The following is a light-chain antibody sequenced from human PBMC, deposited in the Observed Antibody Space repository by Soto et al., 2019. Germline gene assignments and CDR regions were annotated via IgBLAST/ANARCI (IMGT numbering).Light chain of an antibody. CDR2: DVS. CDR1: QSVSSY. V-gene: IGKV3-11*01. J-gene: IGKJ5*01. CDR3: QHRYNWLIA. Sequence: EMVFTPYRATLPLSPGERATLSCRASQSVSSYLGWYQQKPGQAPRLLIYDVSDRATGIPARFSGSGSGTDFTPTISSLEPEDFAVYYCQHRYNWLIAFGQGTRLEI.